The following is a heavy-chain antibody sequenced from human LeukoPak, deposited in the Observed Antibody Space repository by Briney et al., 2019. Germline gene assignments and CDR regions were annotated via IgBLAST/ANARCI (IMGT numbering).Heavy chain of an antibody. D-gene: IGHD6-13*01. CDR3: ARAKIGVARGQWFDP. CDR2: INPNSGGT. V-gene: IGHV1-2*02. Sequence: ASVKVSCKASGYTFTGYYMHWVRQAPGQGLEWMGWINPNSGGTNYAQKFQGRVTMTRDTSISTAYMELSRLRSDDTAVCYCARAKIGVARGQWFDPWGQGTLVTVSS. J-gene: IGHJ5*02. CDR1: GYTFTGYY.